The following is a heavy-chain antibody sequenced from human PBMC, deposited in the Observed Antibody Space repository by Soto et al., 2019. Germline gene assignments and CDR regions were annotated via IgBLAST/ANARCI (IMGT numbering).Heavy chain of an antibody. D-gene: IGHD3-22*01. Sequence: QVQLVESGGGVVQPGESLRLSCAASGFSFRSLAMHWVRQAPGKGLAWVALVSFDGGSTYYAESVKGRFTASRDNSKDTLHLQMNSLIADDTAVYYCCVNNYETTAGAFDMWGQGTMVTVSS. CDR1: GFSFRSLA. V-gene: IGHV3-30*03. J-gene: IGHJ3*02. CDR3: CVNNYETTAGAFDM. CDR2: VSFDGGST.